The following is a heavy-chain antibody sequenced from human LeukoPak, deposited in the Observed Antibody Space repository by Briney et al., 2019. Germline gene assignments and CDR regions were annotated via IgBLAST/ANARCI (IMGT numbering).Heavy chain of an antibody. J-gene: IGHJ4*02. Sequence: PSETLSLTCAVYGGSFSGYYWSWIRQPPGKGLEWIGETSQSGDTKYNPSLKSRVTVSADKSKSQFSLKLTSVTAADSAVYYCATNVGKTFDHWGQGVLVTVSS. CDR3: ATNVGKTFDH. CDR1: GGSFSGYY. CDR2: TSQSGDT. D-gene: IGHD7-27*01. V-gene: IGHV4-34*01.